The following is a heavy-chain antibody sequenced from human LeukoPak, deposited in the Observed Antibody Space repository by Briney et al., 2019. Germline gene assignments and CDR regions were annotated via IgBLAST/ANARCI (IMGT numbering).Heavy chain of an antibody. CDR1: GVSISPYY. D-gene: IGHD6-13*01. J-gene: IGHJ3*02. CDR3: TRYFIEAASGAFDI. V-gene: IGHV4-59*01. Sequence: SETLSLTCTVSGVSISPYYWSWIRQPPGKGLEWIGYIHYSGSTNYNPSLQSRVTISVDTSKNQFSLKLSSVTAADTAVYYCTRYFIEAASGAFDIWGQGTTVIVSS. CDR2: IHYSGST.